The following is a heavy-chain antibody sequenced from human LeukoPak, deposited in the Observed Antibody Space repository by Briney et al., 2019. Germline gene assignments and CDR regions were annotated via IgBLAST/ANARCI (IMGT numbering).Heavy chain of an antibody. V-gene: IGHV4-59*01. CDR2: IYYSGST. CDR1: GGSISSYY. Sequence: PSETLSLTXTVSGGSISSYYWSWIRQPPGKGLDWIGYIYYSGSTNYNPSLKSRVTISVDTSKNQFSLKLSSVTAADTAVYYCARSCGGDCPFDYWGQGTLVTVSS. J-gene: IGHJ4*02. CDR3: ARSCGGDCPFDY. D-gene: IGHD2-21*01.